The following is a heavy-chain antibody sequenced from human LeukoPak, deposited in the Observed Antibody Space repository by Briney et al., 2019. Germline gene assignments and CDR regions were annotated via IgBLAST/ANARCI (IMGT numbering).Heavy chain of an antibody. CDR1: GYTFTSYA. D-gene: IGHD3-22*01. Sequence: GASVKVSCKASGYTFTSYAMHWVRQAPGQGLEWMGWINAGNGNTKYSQKFQGRVTITRDTSASTAYMELSSLRSEDTAVYYCARLYYDSSGSQGRLDYWGQGTLVTVSS. CDR2: INAGNGNT. CDR3: ARLYYDSSGSQGRLDY. J-gene: IGHJ4*02. V-gene: IGHV1-3*01.